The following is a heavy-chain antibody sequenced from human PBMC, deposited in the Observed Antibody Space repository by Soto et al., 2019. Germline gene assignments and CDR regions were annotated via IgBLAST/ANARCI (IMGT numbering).Heavy chain of an antibody. CDR3: ARKIYSTLRNNWFDP. Sequence: SVKVSCKASGGTFSSYAISWVRQAPGQGLEWMGGIIPIFGTANYAQKFQGRVTITADKSTSTAYMELSSLRSEDTAVYYCARKIYSTLRNNWFDPWGQGTLVTVSS. D-gene: IGHD5-18*01. J-gene: IGHJ5*02. V-gene: IGHV1-69*06. CDR1: GGTFSSYA. CDR2: IIPIFGTA.